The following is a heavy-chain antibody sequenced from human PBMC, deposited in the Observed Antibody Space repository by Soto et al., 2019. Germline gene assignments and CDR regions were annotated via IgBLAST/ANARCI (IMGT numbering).Heavy chain of an antibody. D-gene: IGHD6-13*01. V-gene: IGHV1-2*02. CDR2: INPKSGDT. CDR3: ARGIIAAAGSGLCWFDP. Sequence: GASVKVSCKASGYTFTGYYIHWVRQAPGQGLEWMGCINPKSGDTDYSQKFQGRVTLTRDTSKNQFSLKLSSVTAADTAVYYCARGIIAAAGSGLCWFDPWGQGTLVTVSS. J-gene: IGHJ5*02. CDR1: GYTFTGYY.